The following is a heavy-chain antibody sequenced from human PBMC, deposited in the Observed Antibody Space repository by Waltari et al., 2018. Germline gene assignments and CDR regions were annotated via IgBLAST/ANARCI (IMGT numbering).Heavy chain of an antibody. J-gene: IGHJ4*02. V-gene: IGHV4-34*01. D-gene: IGHD3-3*01. Sequence: QVQLQQWGAGLLKPSATLSLTCAVYGGSFSGYYWSWIRQPPGKGLEWIGEINHSGSTNYNPSLKSRVTISVDTSKNQFSLKLSSVTAADTAVYYCARGYYARRYFDYWGQGALVTVSS. CDR2: INHSGST. CDR1: GGSFSGYY. CDR3: ARGYYARRYFDY.